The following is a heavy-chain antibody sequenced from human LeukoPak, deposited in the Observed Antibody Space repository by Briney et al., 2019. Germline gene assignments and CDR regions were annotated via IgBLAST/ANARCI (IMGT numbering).Heavy chain of an antibody. D-gene: IGHD2-2*01. V-gene: IGHV1-69*13. CDR3: ARYCSSTSCYGDWLDP. CDR2: IIPIFGTA. J-gene: IGHJ5*02. CDR1: GATFSCYA. Sequence: ASVKVSCKASGATFSCYAIGWVRQPPGQGLEWMGGIIPIFGTANYAQKFQGRVTITADESTSTAYMELSSLRSEDTAVYYCARYCSSTSCYGDWLDPWGQGTLVTVSS.